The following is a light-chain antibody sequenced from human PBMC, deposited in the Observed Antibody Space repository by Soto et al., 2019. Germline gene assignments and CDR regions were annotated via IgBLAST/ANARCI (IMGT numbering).Light chain of an antibody. CDR3: SSYTSSSTLV. J-gene: IGLJ2*01. V-gene: IGLV2-14*01. CDR1: SSDVGGYNY. CDR2: EVS. Sequence: QSALTQPDSVSGSPGQSITICCTGTSSDVGGYNYVSWYQQHPGKAPKLMIYEVSNRPSGVSNRFSGSKSGNTASLTISGLQAEDDADYYCSSYTSSSTLVFGGGTKLTVL.